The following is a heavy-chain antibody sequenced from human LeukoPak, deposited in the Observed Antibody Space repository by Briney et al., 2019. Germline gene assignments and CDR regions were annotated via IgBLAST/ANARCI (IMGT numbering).Heavy chain of an antibody. CDR3: ARDNSGYDRGDY. Sequence: GGSLRLSCAASGFTFSSYAMHWVRQAPGKGLEWVAVISYDGSNKYYADSVKGRFTISRDISKNTLYLQMNSLRAEDTAVYYCARDNSGYDRGDYWGQGTLVTVSS. CDR2: ISYDGSNK. V-gene: IGHV3-30*04. D-gene: IGHD5-12*01. J-gene: IGHJ4*02. CDR1: GFTFSSYA.